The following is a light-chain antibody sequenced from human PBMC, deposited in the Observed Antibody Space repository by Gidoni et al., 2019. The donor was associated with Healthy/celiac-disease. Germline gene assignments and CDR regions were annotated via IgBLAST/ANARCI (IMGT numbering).Light chain of an antibody. Sequence: QPAFTQPPSASAAPGHKVTISCSGSSSNIGNNYASWYQHPPGTAPNLLVYDNDKRPSGIPDRFSGSKSGTSATLGITGLQTGDEADYYCGTWDSSLSVYVIGAGTKVTVL. V-gene: IGLV1-51*01. CDR1: SSNIGNNY. J-gene: IGLJ1*01. CDR2: DND. CDR3: GTWDSSLSVYV.